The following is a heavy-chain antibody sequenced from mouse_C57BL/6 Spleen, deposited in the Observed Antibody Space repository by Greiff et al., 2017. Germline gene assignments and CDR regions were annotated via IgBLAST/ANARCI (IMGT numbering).Heavy chain of an antibody. Sequence: EVKVVESGGGLVKPGGSLKLSCAASGFTFSSYAMSWVRQTPEKRLEWVATISDGGSYTYYPDNVKGRFTISRDNAKNNLYLQMSHLKSEDTAMYYCARSRDYYAMDYWGQGTSVTVSS. D-gene: IGHD3-3*01. V-gene: IGHV5-4*03. J-gene: IGHJ4*01. CDR3: ARSRDYYAMDY. CDR1: GFTFSSYA. CDR2: ISDGGSYT.